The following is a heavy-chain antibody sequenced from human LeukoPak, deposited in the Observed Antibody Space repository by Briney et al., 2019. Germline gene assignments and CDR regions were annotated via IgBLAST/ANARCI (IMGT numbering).Heavy chain of an antibody. CDR1: GGSISSYY. CDR3: AGGGTTVTYDY. V-gene: IGHV4-59*01. Sequence: KPSETLSLTCTVSGGSISSYYWSWIRQPPGKGLEWIGYIYYSGSTNYNPSLKSRVTISVDTSKNQFSLKLSSVTAADTAVYYCAGGGTTVTYDYWGQGTLVTVSS. J-gene: IGHJ4*02. D-gene: IGHD4-17*01. CDR2: IYYSGST.